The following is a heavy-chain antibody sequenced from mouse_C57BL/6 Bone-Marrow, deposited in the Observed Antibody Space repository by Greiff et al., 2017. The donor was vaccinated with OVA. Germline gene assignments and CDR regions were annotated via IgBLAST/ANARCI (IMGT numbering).Heavy chain of an antibody. CDR3: LIYYDYDAGFDY. CDR2: IDPEDGET. D-gene: IGHD2-4*01. Sequence: VQLKQSGAELVKPGASVKLSCTASGFTIKDYYLHWVKQRTEQGLEWIGRIDPEDGETKYAPKFQGKAPLTADTSSNTAYLQLSSLTSEDTAVYYCLIYYDYDAGFDYWGQGTTLTVSS. V-gene: IGHV14-2*01. CDR1: GFTIKDYY. J-gene: IGHJ2*01.